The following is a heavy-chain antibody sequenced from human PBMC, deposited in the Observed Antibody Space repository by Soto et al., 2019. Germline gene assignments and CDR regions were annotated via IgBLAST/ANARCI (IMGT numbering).Heavy chain of an antibody. J-gene: IGHJ4*02. V-gene: IGHV1-18*04. Sequence: QVQLVQSGAEVKKPGASVKVSCKASGYTFTSYGISWVRQAPGQGLEWMGWISAYNGNTNYAQKLQGRVTMTTDTATSTAYMELRSLRSDDTAVYYCARGWAYCGGDCYPYYFDYWGQGTLVTVSS. CDR3: ARGWAYCGGDCYPYYFDY. CDR1: GYTFTSYG. CDR2: ISAYNGNT. D-gene: IGHD2-21*02.